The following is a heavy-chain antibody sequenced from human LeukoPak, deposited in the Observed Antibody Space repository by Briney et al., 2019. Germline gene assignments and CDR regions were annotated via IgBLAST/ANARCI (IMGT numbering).Heavy chain of an antibody. J-gene: IGHJ4*02. CDR3: AREWDSSGYNSASLGY. CDR1: GYTFTSYG. D-gene: IGHD3-22*01. Sequence: GASVKVSCKASGYTFTSYGISWVRQAPGQGLEGMGWISAYNGNTNYAQKLQGRVTMTTDTSTSTAYMELSRLRSDDTAVYYCAREWDSSGYNSASLGYWGQGTLVTVSS. CDR2: ISAYNGNT. V-gene: IGHV1-18*01.